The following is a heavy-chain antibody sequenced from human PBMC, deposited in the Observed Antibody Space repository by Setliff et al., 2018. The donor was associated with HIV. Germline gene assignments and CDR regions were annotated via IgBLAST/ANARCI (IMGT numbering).Heavy chain of an antibody. CDR1: GFTFSNAW. V-gene: IGHV3-15*01. D-gene: IGHD2-21*01. Sequence: GGSLRLSCAASGFTFSNAWMSWVRQAPGKGLEWVGRIKSKTDGETEDYAAPVKGRFTISTDDSKNTLYLQMNSLKIEDTAVYYCTTGTRLVDWGQGALVTVSS. CDR2: IKSKTDGETE. CDR3: TTGTRLVD. J-gene: IGHJ4*02.